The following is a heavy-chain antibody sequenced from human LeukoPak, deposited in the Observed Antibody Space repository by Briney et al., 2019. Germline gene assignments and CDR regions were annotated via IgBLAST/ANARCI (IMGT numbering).Heavy chain of an antibody. D-gene: IGHD6-13*01. Sequence: GASVKVSCKASGYTFTTYALTWVRQATGQRLEWMGWINVGNGNTKSSQKFQGRVTITRDMSASTAYMELSSLRSEDTAVYYCARGLGYGVFDPWGQGTLVTVSS. CDR2: INVGNGNT. CDR3: ARGLGYGVFDP. CDR1: GYTFTTYA. V-gene: IGHV1-3*01. J-gene: IGHJ5*02.